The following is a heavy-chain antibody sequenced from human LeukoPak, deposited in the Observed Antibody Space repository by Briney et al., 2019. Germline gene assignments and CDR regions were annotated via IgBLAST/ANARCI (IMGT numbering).Heavy chain of an antibody. J-gene: IGHJ4*02. Sequence: GGSLRLSCAASGFIFSTYDMHWVRQVTGKGLEWVAGIGTAYDTYYVDSVQGRFTISRENAKDSVFLQMNSLRAEDTAVYFCARDLYDWGQGTLVTVSS. CDR2: IGTAYDT. CDR3: ARDLYD. CDR1: GFIFSTYD. D-gene: IGHD5/OR15-5a*01. V-gene: IGHV3-13*01.